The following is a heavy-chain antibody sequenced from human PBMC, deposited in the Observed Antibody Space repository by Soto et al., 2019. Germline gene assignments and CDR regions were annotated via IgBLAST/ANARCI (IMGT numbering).Heavy chain of an antibody. CDR2: MSPSSGNT. J-gene: IGHJ6*02. V-gene: IGHV1-8*01. CDR1: GYTFTSYD. CDR3: ARQWELSGYYYGMDV. D-gene: IGHD1-26*01. Sequence: ASMKVSCKASGYTFTSYDINWVRQATGQGLEWMGWMSPSSGNTGYPQKFQGRVTMTRDTSISTAYMELSSLRSEDTAVYYCARQWELSGYYYGMDVWGQATTVTVSS.